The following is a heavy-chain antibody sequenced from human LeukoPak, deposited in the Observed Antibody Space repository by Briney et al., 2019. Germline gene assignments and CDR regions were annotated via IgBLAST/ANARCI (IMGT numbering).Heavy chain of an antibody. J-gene: IGHJ3*01. CDR3: TKLDPRDKGNRLDAFDL. CDR1: GFTFSRYA. CDR2: MSGSQSTT. V-gene: IGHV3-23*01. Sequence: GGSLRLSCADSGFTFSRYAMGWVRQAPGKVLEWVGGMSGSQSTTYYTDSVKGRFTVSRDNSKNTLYLQMNSLTAEDTAIYYCTKLDPRDKGNRLDAFDLWGQGRMVTVSS. D-gene: IGHD1-1*01.